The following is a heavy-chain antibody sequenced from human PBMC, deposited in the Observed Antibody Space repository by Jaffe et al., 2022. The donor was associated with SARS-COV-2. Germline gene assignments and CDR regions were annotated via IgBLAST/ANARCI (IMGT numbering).Heavy chain of an antibody. CDR1: GFTFSDAW. D-gene: IGHD7-27*01. V-gene: IGHV3-15*01. J-gene: IGHJ4*02. CDR3: TATLGY. Sequence: EVQLVESGGGLVKPGGSLRLSCAASGFTFSDAWMTWVRQAPGKGLEWVGRIKTKTDGGTTDYSAPVQGRFTISRDDSKNTLYLQMNSLKTDDTAVYYCTATLGYWGPGTLVTVSS. CDR2: IKTKTDGGTT.